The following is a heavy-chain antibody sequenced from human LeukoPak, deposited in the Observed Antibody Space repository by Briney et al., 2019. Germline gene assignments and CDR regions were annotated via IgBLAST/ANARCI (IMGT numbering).Heavy chain of an antibody. CDR2: INHSGNT. V-gene: IGHV4-34*01. J-gene: IGHJ6*03. D-gene: IGHD3-22*01. CDR3: ARGGPYYYGSSGSLSYMDV. CDR1: GGSFSGYY. Sequence: SETLSLTCTVYGGSFSGYYWSWTRHPPGKGREWIGEINHSGNTNYHPSLKSRVTISVDTSKNQFSLKLSSVTAADTAVYYCARGGPYYYGSSGSLSYMDVWGKETTVTVSS.